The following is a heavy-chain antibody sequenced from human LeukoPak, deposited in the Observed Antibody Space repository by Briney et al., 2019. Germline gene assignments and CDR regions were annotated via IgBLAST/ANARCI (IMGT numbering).Heavy chain of an antibody. J-gene: IGHJ6*03. CDR3: ARQVGRGTQVYYMDV. CDR1: GGSISNYY. Sequence: SETLSLTCTVSGGSISNYYWNWIRQPPGKGLEWIGYIYYTGSTNYNPSLKSRVTMSVDTSKNQFSLNLKSVTPEDTAVYYCARQVGRGTQVYYMDVWGKGTTVTVSS. CDR2: IYYTGST. D-gene: IGHD3-16*01. V-gene: IGHV4-59*01.